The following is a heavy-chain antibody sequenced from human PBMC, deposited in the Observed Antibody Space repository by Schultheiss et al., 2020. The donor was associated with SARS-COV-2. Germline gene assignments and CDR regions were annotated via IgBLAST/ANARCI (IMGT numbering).Heavy chain of an antibody. V-gene: IGHV4-4*02. Sequence: SETLSLTCAVSGGSISSSNWWSWVRQPPGKGLEWIGEIYHSGSTNYNPSLKSRVTISVDTSKNQFYLKLSSVTAADTAVYYCARLLVVPAAVDYWGQGTLVTVSS. J-gene: IGHJ4*02. CDR3: ARLLVVPAAVDY. CDR2: IYHSGST. D-gene: IGHD2-2*01. CDR1: GGSISSSNW.